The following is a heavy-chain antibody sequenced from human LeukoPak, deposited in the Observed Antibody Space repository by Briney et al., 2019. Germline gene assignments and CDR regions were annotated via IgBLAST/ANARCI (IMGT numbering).Heavy chain of an antibody. CDR1: GGSISNYY. Sequence: SETLSLTCTGSGGSISNYYWSWIRQPAGKGLEWIGRIYTSGSTNYNPSLKSRVTMSVDTSKNHFSLKLSSVTAADTAVYYCARDLRVPYYYGSGSFKFWFDPWGQGTLVTVSS. D-gene: IGHD3-10*01. J-gene: IGHJ5*02. V-gene: IGHV4-4*07. CDR2: IYTSGST. CDR3: ARDLRVPYYYGSGSFKFWFDP.